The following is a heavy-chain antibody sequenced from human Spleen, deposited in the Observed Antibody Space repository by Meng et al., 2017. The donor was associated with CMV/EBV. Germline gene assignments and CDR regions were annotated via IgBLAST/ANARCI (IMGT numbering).Heavy chain of an antibody. Sequence: QGQLQGPAPGLVKPSDTLSPPFAVSGYSISSSNWWGWIRQPPGKGLAWIGYIYYSGSTYYNPSLKSRVTMSVDTSKNQFSLNLNSVTAADAAVYYCARDSPGGYGYFDSWGQGTLVTVSS. V-gene: IGHV4-28*03. CDR1: GYSISSSNW. J-gene: IGHJ4*02. D-gene: IGHD5-12*01. CDR2: IYYSGST. CDR3: ARDSPGGYGYFDS.